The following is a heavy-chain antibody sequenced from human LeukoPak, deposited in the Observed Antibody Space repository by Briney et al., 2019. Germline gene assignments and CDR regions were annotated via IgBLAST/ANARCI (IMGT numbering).Heavy chain of an antibody. CDR3: ARDPALTFNWFDP. CDR1: GYSISSGYY. CDR2: IYHSGSA. J-gene: IGHJ5*02. V-gene: IGHV4-38-2*02. Sequence: SEALSLTCAVSGYSISSGYYWGWIRQPPGKGLEWIGSIYHSGSAYYNPSLKSRVTISVDTSKNQFSLKLSSVTAADTAVYYCARDPALTFNWFDPWGQGTLVTVSS. D-gene: IGHD2-21*02.